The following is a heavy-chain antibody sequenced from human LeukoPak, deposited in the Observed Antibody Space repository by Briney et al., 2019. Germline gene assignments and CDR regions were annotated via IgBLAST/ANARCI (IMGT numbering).Heavy chain of an antibody. CDR1: GFTFSSYA. V-gene: IGHV3-30-3*01. CDR3: ARDPDTYYDFWSGYYFGY. CDR2: ISYDGSNK. Sequence: GGSLRLSCAASGFTFSSYAMPWVRQAPGKGLEWVAVISYDGSNKYYADSVKGRFTISRDNSKNTLYLQMNSLRAEDTAVCYCARDPDTYYDFWSGYYFGYWGQGTLVTVSS. D-gene: IGHD3-3*01. J-gene: IGHJ4*02.